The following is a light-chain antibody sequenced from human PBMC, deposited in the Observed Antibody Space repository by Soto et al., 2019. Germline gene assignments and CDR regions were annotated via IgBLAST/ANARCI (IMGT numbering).Light chain of an antibody. CDR3: AAWDDDLNGLV. Sequence: QSVLTQPPSASGTPGQRITISCSGRTSNIGSNIVSWYHHLPGAAPKLLIYNNNQRPPGVPDRFFASKSGTSASLAISGLQPEDESHYYCAAWDDDLNGLVFGGGTKVTVL. CDR2: NNN. J-gene: IGLJ3*02. V-gene: IGLV1-44*01. CDR1: TSNIGSNI.